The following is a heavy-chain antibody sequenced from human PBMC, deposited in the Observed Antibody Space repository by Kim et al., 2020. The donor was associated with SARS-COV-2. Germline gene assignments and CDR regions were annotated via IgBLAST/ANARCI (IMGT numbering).Heavy chain of an antibody. D-gene: IGHD3-16*01. V-gene: IGHV3-7*01. CDR3: ARDSPGKKTFGGVFYPYYDD. Sequence: GGSLRLSCAASGFTLSTSWMSWVRQAPGRGLEWVATINEAGGEKYYVDSVKGQFTISRDNALNSLFLQMNSLRGEDTAVYYCARDSPGKKTFGGVFYPYYDDWGQGTLVSVSS. J-gene: IGHJ4*02. CDR1: GFTLSTSW. CDR2: INEAGGEK.